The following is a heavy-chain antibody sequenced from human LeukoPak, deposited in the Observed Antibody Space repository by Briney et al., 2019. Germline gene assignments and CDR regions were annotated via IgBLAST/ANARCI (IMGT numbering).Heavy chain of an antibody. CDR2: IYYSGST. CDR3: ARDPGFHIVGATASLDY. J-gene: IGHJ4*02. D-gene: IGHD1-26*01. CDR1: GGSISSSSYY. V-gene: IGHV4-39*07. Sequence: SETLSLTCTVSGGSISSSSYYWGWIRQPPGKGLEWIGSIYYSGSTYYNPSLKSRVTISVDTSKNQFSLKLSSVTAADTAVYYCARDPGFHIVGATASLDYWGQGTLVTVSS.